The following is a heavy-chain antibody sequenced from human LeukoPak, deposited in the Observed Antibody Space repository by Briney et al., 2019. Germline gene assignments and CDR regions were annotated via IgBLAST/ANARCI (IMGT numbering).Heavy chain of an antibody. D-gene: IGHD3-3*01. CDR2: IYTSGST. CDR1: GYSISSGYY. J-gene: IGHJ4*02. V-gene: IGHV4-38-2*02. CDR3: ARGYDFWSGEFLDY. Sequence: SETLSLTCTVSGYSISSGYYWGWIRQPPGKGLEWIGSIYTSGSTNYNPSLKSRVTIPVDTSKNQFSLKLSSVTAADTAVYYCARGYDFWSGEFLDYWGQGTLVTVSS.